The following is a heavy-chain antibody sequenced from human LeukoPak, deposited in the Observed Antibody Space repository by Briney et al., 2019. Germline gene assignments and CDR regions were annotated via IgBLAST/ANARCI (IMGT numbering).Heavy chain of an antibody. D-gene: IGHD3-22*01. Sequence: GESLKISCKGSGYSFTSYWIGWVRQMPGKGLEWMGIIYPGDSDTRYSPSFQGQVTISADKSISTACLQWSSLKASDTAMYYCARHTSGYYYDSSGYPLDYWGQGTLVTVAS. CDR1: GYSFTSYW. CDR2: IYPGDSDT. J-gene: IGHJ4*02. V-gene: IGHV5-51*01. CDR3: ARHTSGYYYDSSGYPLDY.